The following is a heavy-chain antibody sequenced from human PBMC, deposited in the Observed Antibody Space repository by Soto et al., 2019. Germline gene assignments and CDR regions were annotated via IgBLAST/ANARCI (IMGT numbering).Heavy chain of an antibody. J-gene: IGHJ6*02. CDR2: ISAYNGNT. CDR3: ARELSSWYSFNYSYGMDV. Sequence: GAAVKVSCKASGYTFTGYGISWVRQAPGQGLEWMGWISAYNGNTNYAQKLQGRVTMTTDTSTSTAYMELRSLRSDDTAVYYCARELSSWYSFNYSYGMDVSGQGTTVTLSS. V-gene: IGHV1-18*01. CDR1: GYTFTGYG. D-gene: IGHD6-13*01.